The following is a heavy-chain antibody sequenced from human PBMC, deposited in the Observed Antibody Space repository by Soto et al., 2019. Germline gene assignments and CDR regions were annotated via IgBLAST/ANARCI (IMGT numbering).Heavy chain of an antibody. Sequence: GVSRILSCAASGFSFNDAWMMWVRHAPGKGLECVGRIKNKQDGGTIDYPAPVKDRFTISGDDSKNTLYLQMNSLKTDDTAVYYCIASFGVSGAYDIWGQGTMVTVSS. CDR2: IKNKQDGGTI. J-gene: IGHJ3*02. CDR1: GFSFNDAW. V-gene: IGHV3-15*01. CDR3: IASFGVSGAYDI. D-gene: IGHD3-10*01.